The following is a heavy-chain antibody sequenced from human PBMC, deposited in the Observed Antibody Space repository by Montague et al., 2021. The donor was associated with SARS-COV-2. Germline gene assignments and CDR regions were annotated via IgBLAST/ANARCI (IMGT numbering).Heavy chain of an antibody. V-gene: IGHV4-34*01. CDR2: INHNGNT. D-gene: IGHD3-10*01. CDR3: ARRLYSFGSGNYQD. CDR1: GGSFISYY. Sequence: SETLSLTCTVPGGSFISYYWGWIRQPPGQGLGWMGEINHNGNTHYNPSLKSRLTMSLDTSRTHISLQLTSVTAADTAVYFCARRLYSFGSGNYQDWGQGTLVTVSS. J-gene: IGHJ1*01.